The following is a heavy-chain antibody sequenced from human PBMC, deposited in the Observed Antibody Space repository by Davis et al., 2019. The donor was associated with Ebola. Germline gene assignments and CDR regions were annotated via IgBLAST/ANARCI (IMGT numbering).Heavy chain of an antibody. Sequence: ASVKVSCKASGYTFTNYYMHWVRQAPRQGLEWMGMINPNDGRTIYAQKFQGRVTVTRDTSTTTVYMDLSSLRSEDTALYYCTTPGGQDSGYDVFDIWGQGTTVTVSS. CDR1: GYTFTNYY. D-gene: IGHD5-12*01. V-gene: IGHV1-46*03. J-gene: IGHJ3*02. CDR3: TTPGGQDSGYDVFDI. CDR2: INPNDGRT.